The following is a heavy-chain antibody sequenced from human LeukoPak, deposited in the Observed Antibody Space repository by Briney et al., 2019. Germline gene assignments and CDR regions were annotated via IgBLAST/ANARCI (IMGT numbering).Heavy chain of an antibody. V-gene: IGHV3-7*01. CDR3: ARGTRAFDY. J-gene: IGHJ4*02. CDR1: GFTFSSYW. Sequence: GGSLRLSCAASGFTFSSYWMTWVRQAPGKGLEWVANIGEDGSEKYYVDSVKGRFTISRDNAKNSLYLQVNSLRAEDTAVYYCARGTRAFDYWGQGTLLTVSS. CDR2: IGEDGSEK. D-gene: IGHD2-2*01.